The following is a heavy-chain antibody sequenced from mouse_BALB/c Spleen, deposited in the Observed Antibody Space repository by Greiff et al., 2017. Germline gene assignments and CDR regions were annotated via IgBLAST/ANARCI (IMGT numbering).Heavy chain of an antibody. D-gene: IGHD2-4*01. Sequence: QLQQSGAEMARPGASVMMCCKAASYTFTSYTMHWVQQRPGQVLEWIGYINPRSGYTNYNQKFQDKATLTADKSSSTAYMQLSSLTSEDSAGYYCESVGDYDGFVYWGQGSLVTVSA. CDR2: INPRSGYT. CDR1: SYTFTSYT. V-gene: IGHV1-4*01. CDR3: ESVGDYDGFVY. J-gene: IGHJ3*01.